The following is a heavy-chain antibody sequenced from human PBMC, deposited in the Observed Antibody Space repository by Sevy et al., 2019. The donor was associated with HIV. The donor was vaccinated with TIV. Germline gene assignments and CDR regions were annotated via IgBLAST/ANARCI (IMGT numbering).Heavy chain of an antibody. J-gene: IGHJ6*02. V-gene: IGHV3-33*01. CDR1: GFTLSSYG. Sequence: GGSLRLSCAASGFTLSSYGMHWVRQAPGKGLEWVAVIRYDGSNKYYADSVKGRFTISRDNSMNTLYLQMNGLRAEGTAVYYCARDRLGITISGEWGGGMDVWGQGTTVTVSS. D-gene: IGHD3-3*01. CDR3: ARDRLGITISGEWGGGMDV. CDR2: IRYDGSNK.